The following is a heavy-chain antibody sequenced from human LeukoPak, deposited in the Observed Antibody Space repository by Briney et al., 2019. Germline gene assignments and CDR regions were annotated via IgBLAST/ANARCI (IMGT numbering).Heavy chain of an antibody. CDR1: GFTVSTTY. CDR2: INQDGSEK. Sequence: GGSLRLSCAASGFTVSTTYMSWVRQPPGKGLQWVANINQDGSEKHYVDSVKGRFTISRDNAENSLYLQMNSLRAEDTAVYCCASGGHLDYWGQGALVTVAS. CDR3: ASGGHLDY. J-gene: IGHJ4*02. D-gene: IGHD3-16*01. V-gene: IGHV3-7*03.